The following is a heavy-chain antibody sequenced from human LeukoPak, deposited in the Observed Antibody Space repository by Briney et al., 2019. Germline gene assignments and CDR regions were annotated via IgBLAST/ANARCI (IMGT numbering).Heavy chain of an antibody. CDR2: ISGSGGST. CDR3: ARASSSWYLPDAFDI. Sequence: GGSLRLSCAASGFTFSSYAMSWVRQAPGKGLEWVSAISGSGGSTGYADSVKGRFTISRDNAKNSLYLQMNSLRAEDTALYYCARASSSWYLPDAFDIWGQGTMVTVSS. D-gene: IGHD6-13*01. V-gene: IGHV3-23*01. CDR1: GFTFSSYA. J-gene: IGHJ3*02.